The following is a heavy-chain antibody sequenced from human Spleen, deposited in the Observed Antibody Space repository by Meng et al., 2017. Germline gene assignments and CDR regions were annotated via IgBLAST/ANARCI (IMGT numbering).Heavy chain of an antibody. Sequence: GGSLRPSCAASGFTFSGDAMSWVRQAPGEGLEWVAIISYVGSNKYHADPVKGRFTISRDNSKNTLYLQMNSLRAEDTAVYYCARGGDYGTFYYYYYAMEVWGQRTTVTVSS. CDR3: ARGGDYGTFYYYYYAMEV. CDR2: ISYVGSNK. J-gene: IGHJ6*02. CDR1: GFTFSGDA. V-gene: IGHV3-30*01. D-gene: IGHD4-17*01.